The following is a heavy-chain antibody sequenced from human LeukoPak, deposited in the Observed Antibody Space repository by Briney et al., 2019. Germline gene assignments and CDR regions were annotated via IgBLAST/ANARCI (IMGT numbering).Heavy chain of an antibody. CDR3: AKGRGPSPGGFAH. Sequence: PGGSLRLSCAASGFTFSSYGMHWVRQAPGKGLEWVAFIRYDGSNKYYADSVKGRFTMSRDNPKNTVFLQMNSLRADDTAIYFCAKGRGPSPGGFAHWGQGALVTVSS. J-gene: IGHJ5*02. D-gene: IGHD2-8*02. V-gene: IGHV3-30*02. CDR2: IRYDGSNK. CDR1: GFTFSSYG.